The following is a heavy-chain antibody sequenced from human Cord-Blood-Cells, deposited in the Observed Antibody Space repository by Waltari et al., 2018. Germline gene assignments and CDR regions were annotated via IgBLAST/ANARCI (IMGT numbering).Heavy chain of an antibody. Sequence: QVQLVQSGAEVKKPGASVKVSCKASGYTFTSYAMHWVRQAPGQRLEWMGWINAGNGNTKYSQKCQGRVTITRDTSASTAYMELSSLRSEDTAVYYCARDRRVGARTWYFDLWGRGTLVTVSS. CDR1: GYTFTSYA. V-gene: IGHV1-3*01. CDR3: ARDRRVGARTWYFDL. J-gene: IGHJ2*01. D-gene: IGHD1-26*01. CDR2: INAGNGNT.